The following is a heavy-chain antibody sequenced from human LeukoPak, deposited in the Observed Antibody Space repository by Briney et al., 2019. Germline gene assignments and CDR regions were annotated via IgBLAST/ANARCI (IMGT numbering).Heavy chain of an antibody. D-gene: IGHD6-13*01. CDR3: ARGAAAAPHRGDY. CDR2: IKTTTDGGTT. CDR1: GFAFTHAW. J-gene: IGHJ4*02. V-gene: IGHV3-15*01. Sequence: PGGSLRLSCTASGFAFTHAWMSWVRQAPGKRLEWVGRIKTTTDGGTTDYAAPVKGRFTISRDDPKNTLYLQMNSLRAEDTAVYYCARGAAAAPHRGDYWGQGTLVTVSS.